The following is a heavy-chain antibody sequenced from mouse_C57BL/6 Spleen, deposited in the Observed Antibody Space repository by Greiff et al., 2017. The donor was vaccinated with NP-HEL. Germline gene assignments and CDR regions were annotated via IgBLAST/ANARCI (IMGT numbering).Heavy chain of an antibody. Sequence: EVQLVESGGDLVKPGGSLKLSCAASGFTFSSYGMSWVRQTPDKRLEWVATISSGGSYTYYPDSVKGRFTISRDNAKNTLYLQMSSLKSEDTAMYYCARYYSNYVSYFDYWGQGTTLTVSS. CDR2: ISSGGSYT. CDR3: ARYYSNYVSYFDY. D-gene: IGHD2-5*01. CDR1: GFTFSSYG. V-gene: IGHV5-6*01. J-gene: IGHJ2*01.